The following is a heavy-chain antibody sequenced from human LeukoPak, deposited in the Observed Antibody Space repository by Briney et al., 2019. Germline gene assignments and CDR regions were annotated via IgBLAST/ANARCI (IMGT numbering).Heavy chain of an antibody. CDR1: GFTFSSDS. J-gene: IGHJ4*02. D-gene: IGHD6-13*01. V-gene: IGHV3-23*01. CDR2: ISGSGGST. CDR3: AKDRRSSYVYYFDY. Sequence: PGGSLSLSCAVSGFTFSSDSMSWVSQAAGKGMDWFSAISGSGGSTYYADSVKSRITISRDNSKNTLYLQMNSLRAEATAVYYCAKDRRSSYVYYFDYWGQGTLVTASS.